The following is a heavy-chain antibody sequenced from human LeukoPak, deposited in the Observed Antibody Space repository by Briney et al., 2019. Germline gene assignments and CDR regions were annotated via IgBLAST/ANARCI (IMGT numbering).Heavy chain of an antibody. CDR2: IYSGGST. J-gene: IGHJ6*03. CDR3: ARNYGYYYMDV. V-gene: IGHV3-53*01. Sequence: GGSLRLSCAASGFTVSSNYMSWVRQAPGKGLEWVSVIYSGGSTYYADSVKGRFTISRDNSKNTLYLQMNSLRAEDTAVYYCARNYGYYYMDVWGKGTTVTVSS. CDR1: GFTVSSNY. D-gene: IGHD3-10*01.